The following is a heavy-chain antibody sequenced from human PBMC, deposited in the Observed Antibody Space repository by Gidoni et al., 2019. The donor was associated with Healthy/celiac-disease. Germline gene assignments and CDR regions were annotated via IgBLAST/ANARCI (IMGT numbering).Heavy chain of an antibody. V-gene: IGHV1-46*01. J-gene: IGHJ4*02. CDR2: INPSGGST. CDR1: GYTFTSYY. D-gene: IGHD3-3*01. Sequence: QVQLVQSGAEVKKPGASVKVSCKASGYTFTSYYMHWVRQAPGQGLEWMGIINPSGGSTSYAQKFQGRVTMTRDTSTSTVYMELSSLRSEDTAVYYCARAEEITIFGVVYPDYWGQGTLVTVSS. CDR3: ARAEEITIFGVVYPDY.